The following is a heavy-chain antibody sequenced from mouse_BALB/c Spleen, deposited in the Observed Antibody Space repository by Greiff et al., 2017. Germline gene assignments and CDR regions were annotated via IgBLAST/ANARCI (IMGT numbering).Heavy chain of an antibody. D-gene: IGHD1-1*01. CDR3: ALITTVDTAY. V-gene: IGHV14-1*02. Sequence: VQLKQSGAELVRPGALVKLSCKASGFNIKDYYMHWVKQRPEQGLEWIGWIDPENGNTIYDPKFQGKASITADTSSNTAYLQLSSLTSEDTAVYYCALITTVDTAYWGQGTLVTVSA. J-gene: IGHJ3*01. CDR2: IDPENGNT. CDR1: GFNIKDYY.